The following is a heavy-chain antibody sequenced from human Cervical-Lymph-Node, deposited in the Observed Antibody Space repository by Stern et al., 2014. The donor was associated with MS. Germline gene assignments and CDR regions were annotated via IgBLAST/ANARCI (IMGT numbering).Heavy chain of an antibody. CDR3: AHGRYGGYPYYFDY. CDR2: IYWDDDK. J-gene: IGHJ4*02. CDR1: GFSLSTSGVG. D-gene: IGHD4-17*01. V-gene: IGHV2-5*02. Sequence: QITLKESGPTLVKPTQTLTLTCTFSGFSLSTSGVGVGWIRQPPGKALEXLALIYWDDDKRYSPSLKSRLTITKDTSKNQVVLTMTNMDPVDTATYYCAHGRYGGYPYYFDYWGQGTLVTVSS.